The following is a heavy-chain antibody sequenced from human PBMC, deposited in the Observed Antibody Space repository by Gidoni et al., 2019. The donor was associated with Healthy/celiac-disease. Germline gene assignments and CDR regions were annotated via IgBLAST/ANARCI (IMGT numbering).Heavy chain of an antibody. CDR1: GGSFSAYY. Sequence: QVQLQQWGAGLLKPSETLSLTCAVNGGSFSAYYLSWHRHPPGKGLEWIGESNHSGSTNYNPSLKSRVTMSVDTSKNQFSLKLNSVTAADTAVYYCATNSGTDAFDVWGQGTMVTVSS. J-gene: IGHJ3*01. CDR2: SNHSGST. D-gene: IGHD1-26*01. CDR3: ATNSGTDAFDV. V-gene: IGHV4-34*01.